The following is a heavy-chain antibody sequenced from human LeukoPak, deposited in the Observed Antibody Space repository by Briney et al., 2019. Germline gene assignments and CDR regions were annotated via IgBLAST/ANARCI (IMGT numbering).Heavy chain of an antibody. CDR3: ASGAAGMRIFDY. Sequence: ASVKVSCKAPGYTFTSYAMHWVRQAPGQRLEWMGWINAGNGNTKYSQKFQGRVTITRDTSASTAYMELSSLRSEDTAVYYCASGAAGMRIFDYWGQGTLVTVSS. J-gene: IGHJ4*02. D-gene: IGHD6-13*01. V-gene: IGHV1-3*01. CDR2: INAGNGNT. CDR1: GYTFTSYA.